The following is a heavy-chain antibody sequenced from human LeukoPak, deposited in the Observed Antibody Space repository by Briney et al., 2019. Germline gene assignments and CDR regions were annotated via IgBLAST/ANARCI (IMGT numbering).Heavy chain of an antibody. Sequence: PGGSLRLSCAASGFTFSSYAMSWVRQAPGKGLEWVSTISIGGGSTYYADSAKGRFTISRDNSKNTLYLQMNSLRAEDTAVYYCAKDREWPGSSNYWGQGTLVTVSS. V-gene: IGHV3-23*01. CDR1: GFTFSSYA. CDR3: AKDREWPGSSNY. D-gene: IGHD2-2*01. J-gene: IGHJ4*02. CDR2: ISIGGGST.